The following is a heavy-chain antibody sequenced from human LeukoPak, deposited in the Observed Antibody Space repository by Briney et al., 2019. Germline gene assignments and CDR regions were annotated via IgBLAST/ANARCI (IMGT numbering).Heavy chain of an antibody. V-gene: IGHV4-34*01. CDR3: ARPPQYSSSWRSYYYYMDV. J-gene: IGHJ6*03. D-gene: IGHD6-13*01. CDR1: GGSFSGYY. Sequence: SETLSLTCAVYGGSFSGYYWSWIRQPPGKGLEWIGEINHSGSTNYNPSLKSRVNISVDTSKNQFSLKLSSVTAADRAVYYCARPPQYSSSWRSYYYYMDVWGKGTTVTVSS. CDR2: INHSGST.